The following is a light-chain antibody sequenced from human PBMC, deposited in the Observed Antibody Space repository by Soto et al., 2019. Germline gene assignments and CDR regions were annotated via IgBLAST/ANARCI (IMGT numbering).Light chain of an antibody. CDR1: QSVSSN. V-gene: IGKV3-15*01. CDR3: QQYNNWIT. CDR2: GAS. J-gene: IGKJ5*01. Sequence: EIVMTQSPATLSVSPGERATLSCRASQSVSSNLAWYQQKPGQAPRLLIYGASTRASGIPARFSGSGSGTEFNLTISSLQYEDFAVYYCQQYNNWITFGQGTRLEI.